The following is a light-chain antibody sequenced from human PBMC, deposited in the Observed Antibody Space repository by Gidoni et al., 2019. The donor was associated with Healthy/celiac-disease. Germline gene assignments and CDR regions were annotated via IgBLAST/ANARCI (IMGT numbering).Light chain of an antibody. CDR3: QQSDNTLFT. CDR2: AAS. CDR1: QSISSY. J-gene: IGKJ3*01. V-gene: IGKV1-39*01. Sequence: DIQMTQSPSSLSASVGDRVTITCRASQSISSYLNWYQQKPGKAPKLLIYAASNLQSGVPSRFSGSGSGTDFTLTISSLQPEDIATYYCQQSDNTLFTFGPGTKVEIK.